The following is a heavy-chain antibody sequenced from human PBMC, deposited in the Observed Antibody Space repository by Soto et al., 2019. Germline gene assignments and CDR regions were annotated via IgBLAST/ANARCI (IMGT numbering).Heavy chain of an antibody. D-gene: IGHD3-22*01. Sequence: QVQLVQSGAEVKKPGASVTVSCKASGYTFTSYGISWVRQAPGQGLEWMGWISAYNGNTNYAQKLQGRVTMTTDTSMCTAYIELRSLRSDDTAVYYCPRNGIVEVSYFDYGGQGTLVAV. J-gene: IGHJ4*02. CDR3: PRNGIVEVSYFDY. CDR1: GYTFTSYG. V-gene: IGHV1-18*01. CDR2: ISAYNGNT.